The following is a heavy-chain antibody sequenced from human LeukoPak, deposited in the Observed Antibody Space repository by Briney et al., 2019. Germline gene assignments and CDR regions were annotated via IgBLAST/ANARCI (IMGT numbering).Heavy chain of an antibody. CDR3: AREIVVVTLGRRYYYYGMDV. J-gene: IGHJ6*02. D-gene: IGHD2-21*02. V-gene: IGHV3-23*01. CDR1: GFTFSGFA. CDR2: IGSDYKT. Sequence: GGSLRLSCAASGFTFSGFAMTWVRQAPGKGLEWVSSIGSDYKTHYSESVKGRFAISRDNSKSTLFLQMNSLRAEDTAVYYCAREIVVVTLGRRYYYYGMDVWGQGTTVTVSS.